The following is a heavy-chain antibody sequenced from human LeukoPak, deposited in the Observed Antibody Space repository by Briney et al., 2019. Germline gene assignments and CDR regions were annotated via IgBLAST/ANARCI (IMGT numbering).Heavy chain of an antibody. Sequence: ASVKVSCKASGYTFTSYAMNWVRQAPGQGLEWMGWINTNTGNPTYARGFTGRFVFSLDTSVSTAYLQISSLKAEDTAVYYCARDLYHCSSTSCYRDWFDPWGQGTLVTVSS. CDR2: INTNTGNP. J-gene: IGHJ5*02. V-gene: IGHV7-4-1*02. CDR3: ARDLYHCSSTSCYRDWFDP. D-gene: IGHD2-2*01. CDR1: GYTFTSYA.